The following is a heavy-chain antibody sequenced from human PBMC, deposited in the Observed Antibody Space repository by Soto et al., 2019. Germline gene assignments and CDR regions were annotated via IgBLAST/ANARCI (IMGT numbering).Heavy chain of an antibody. CDR1: GFSFDSYS. D-gene: IGHD2-8*02. CDR3: AKATATGGGAFDI. CDR2: VSFDSKNK. Sequence: GGSLRLSCAAPGFSFDSYSMHWVRQAPGKGLEWVTTVSFDSKNKYYIDSVEGRFTISRDSSQNTVYLQMNSLTAGDTALYYCAKATATGGGAFDICGQGTMVTVSS. V-gene: IGHV3-30*18. J-gene: IGHJ3*02.